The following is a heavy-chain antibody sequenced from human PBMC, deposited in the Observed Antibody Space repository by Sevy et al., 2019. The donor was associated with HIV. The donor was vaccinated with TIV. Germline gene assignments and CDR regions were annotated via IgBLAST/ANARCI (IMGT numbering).Heavy chain of an antibody. CDR1: GYSVTSYW. V-gene: IGHV5-51*01. D-gene: IGHD3-10*01. CDR2: IYAGDSDT. Sequence: GESLKISCKGSGYSVTSYWIGWVRQMPGKGLGWMGIIYAGDSDTRYSPSFQGQVTISADKCLNSAYLQWSSPKASDIAMDYGARRGYRGGLRSRGNYYYYYYMDVWGKGTTVTVSS. CDR3: ARRGYRGGLRSRGNYYYYYYMDV. J-gene: IGHJ6*03.